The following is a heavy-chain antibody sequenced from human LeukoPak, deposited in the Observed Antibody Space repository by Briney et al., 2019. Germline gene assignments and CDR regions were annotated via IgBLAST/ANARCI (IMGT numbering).Heavy chain of an antibody. V-gene: IGHV4-61*01. Sequence: PSETLSLTCVVSGDSVSGDTYYWTWIRQPPGKGLEWTGYIYYSGSTNYNPSLKSRVTISVDTSKNQFSLKLSSVTAADTAVYYCARWDIAVAGRNWFDPWGQGTLVTVSS. J-gene: IGHJ5*02. CDR3: ARWDIAVAGRNWFDP. CDR1: GDSVSGDTYY. D-gene: IGHD6-19*01. CDR2: IYYSGST.